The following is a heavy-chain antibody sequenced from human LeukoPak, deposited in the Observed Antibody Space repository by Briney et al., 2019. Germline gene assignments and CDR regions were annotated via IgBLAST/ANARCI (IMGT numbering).Heavy chain of an antibody. Sequence: SETLSLTCTVSGDSISSGSFHWSWIRQPAGKGLEWIGRIYTTGRTNYNPSLKSRITMSIDTSKNQFSLKLTSVTATDTAVYYCARVVAVTGTPVYYMDVWGKGTTVTVSS. J-gene: IGHJ6*03. V-gene: IGHV4-61*02. CDR3: ARVVAVTGTPVYYMDV. CDR1: GDSISSGSFH. D-gene: IGHD6-19*01. CDR2: IYTTGRT.